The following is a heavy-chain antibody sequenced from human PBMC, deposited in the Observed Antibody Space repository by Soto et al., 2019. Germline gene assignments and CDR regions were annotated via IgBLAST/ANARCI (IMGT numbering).Heavy chain of an antibody. CDR2: ISTTSSHI. J-gene: IGHJ4*02. D-gene: IGHD5-18*01. CDR3: ARDREKDLVTALDY. V-gene: IGHV3-21*01. Sequence: PGGSLRLSCAASGFSFSNYDMSWVRQAPGKGLEWVSSISTTSSHIYYADSLRGRFTISRDNAKKSLYLQMSSLRAEDTAVYYCARDREKDLVTALDYWGQGTMVTVYS. CDR1: GFSFSNYD.